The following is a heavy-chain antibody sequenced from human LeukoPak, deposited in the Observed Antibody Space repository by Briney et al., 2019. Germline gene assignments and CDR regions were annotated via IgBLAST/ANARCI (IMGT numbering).Heavy chain of an antibody. CDR3: AKQRSYCSSTSCFYQAKWYFDL. D-gene: IGHD2-2*01. V-gene: IGHV3-23*01. CDR2: ISGSGGST. CDR1: GFTFSSYA. Sequence: GGPLRLSCAASGFTFSSYAMSWVRQAPGKVLKWVSAISGSGGSTYYADSVKGRFTISRDNAKNTLYLQMNSLRAEDTAVYYCAKQRSYCSSTSCFYQAKWYFDLWGRGTLVTVSS. J-gene: IGHJ2*01.